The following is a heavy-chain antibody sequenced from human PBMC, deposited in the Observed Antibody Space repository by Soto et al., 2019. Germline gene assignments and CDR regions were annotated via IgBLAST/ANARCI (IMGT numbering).Heavy chain of an antibody. CDR3: ARHGQLYNSGWYLNWFDP. D-gene: IGHD6-19*01. CDR2: INAGNGNT. J-gene: IGHJ5*02. CDR1: GYTFTSYA. V-gene: IGHV1-3*01. Sequence: ASVKVSCKASGYTFTSYAMYWVRQAPGQRLEWMGWINAGNGNTKYSQKFQGRVTITRDTSASTAYMELSSLRSEDTAVYYCARHGQLYNSGWYLNWFDPWGQGTLVTVSS.